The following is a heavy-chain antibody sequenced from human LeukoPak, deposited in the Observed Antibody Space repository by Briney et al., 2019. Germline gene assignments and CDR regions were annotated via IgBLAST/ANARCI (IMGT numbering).Heavy chain of an antibody. CDR1: GGSISSYY. Sequence: SETLSLTCTVSGGSISSYYWSWIRQPAGKGLEWIGYIYYSGSTNYNPSLKSRVTISVDTSKNQFSLKLSSVTAADTAVYYCARDGYNQGAFDIWGQGTMVTVSS. J-gene: IGHJ3*02. CDR3: ARDGYNQGAFDI. CDR2: IYYSGST. V-gene: IGHV4-59*01. D-gene: IGHD5-24*01.